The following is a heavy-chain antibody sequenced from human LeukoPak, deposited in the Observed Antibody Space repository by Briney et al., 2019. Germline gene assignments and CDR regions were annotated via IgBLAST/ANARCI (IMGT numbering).Heavy chain of an antibody. J-gene: IGHJ4*01. D-gene: IGHD6-13*01. CDR3: AKDVRRAATVFFY. CDR1: GFTFSSSA. V-gene: IGHV3-23*01. CDR2: ISGSGDST. Sequence: PGGSLRLSCAASGFTFSSSAMSWVRQAPGKGLEWVSAISGSGDSTYYADSVKGRFTISRENSKNTLYLQINSLRAEDTAVYYWAKDVRRAATVFFYWG.